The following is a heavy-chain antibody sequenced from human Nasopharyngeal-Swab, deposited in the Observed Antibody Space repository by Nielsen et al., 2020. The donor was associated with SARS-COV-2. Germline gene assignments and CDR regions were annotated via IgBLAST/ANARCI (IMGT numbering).Heavy chain of an antibody. CDR2: INQGESEK. CDR3: ARESVVTGMDDAPDI. V-gene: IGHV3-7*04. J-gene: IGHJ3*02. D-gene: IGHD2-21*02. CDR1: GITFSNHA. Sequence: GSLRLSCAASGITFSNHAWTWFRQAPGKGPGWVANINQGESEKKYVDSVKGRFTISRDNAKNSVFLQMNSLRSEDTAVYYCARESVVTGMDDAPDIWGRGTMVTVSS.